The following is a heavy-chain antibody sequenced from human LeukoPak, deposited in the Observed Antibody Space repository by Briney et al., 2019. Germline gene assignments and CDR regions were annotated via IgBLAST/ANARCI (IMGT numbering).Heavy chain of an antibody. V-gene: IGHV4-61*01. D-gene: IGHD3-9*01. CDR1: GDCVSSDRYY. Sequence: SETLSLTCTVSGDCVSSDRYYWSWIRQPPGKGLVWIAYIDYSGSTKYTPSLKSRVTISVDTSKNQFSLKLSSVTAADTAVYYCARALGGGILRYFDWLDYWGQGTLVTVSS. CDR2: IDYSGST. J-gene: IGHJ4*02. CDR3: ARALGGGILRYFDWLDY.